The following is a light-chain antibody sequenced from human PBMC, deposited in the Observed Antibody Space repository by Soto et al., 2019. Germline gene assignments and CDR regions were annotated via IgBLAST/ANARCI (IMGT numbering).Light chain of an antibody. CDR3: QQFGSSPGFT. J-gene: IGKJ3*01. CDR1: QSINSRY. CDR2: GAS. Sequence: EIVLTQSTGNLSLSPGERATLSCRASQSINSRYLAWYQQKPGQAPRLLIYGASSRATGIPDRFSGSGSGTDFTLTISRLEPEDFAVYYCQQFGSSPGFTFGPGTKVDIK. V-gene: IGKV3-20*01.